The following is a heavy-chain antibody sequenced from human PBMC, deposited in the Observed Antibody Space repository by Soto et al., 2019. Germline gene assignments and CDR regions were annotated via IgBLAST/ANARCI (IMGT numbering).Heavy chain of an antibody. CDR1: GASIRSTDW. J-gene: IGHJ6*02. CDR3: ARTLYTSGSRMDV. V-gene: IGHV4-4*02. CDR2: GSETGGT. D-gene: IGHD3-10*01. Sequence: QVQLQESGPGLVKPSGTLSLTCAVSGASIRSTDWWSWVRQSPGKGLEWLGEGSETGGTHYNPSLHSRVTMSVEQSNNQLSLSLNSVTAADAAVYYCARTLYTSGSRMDVWGQGTTVTVSS.